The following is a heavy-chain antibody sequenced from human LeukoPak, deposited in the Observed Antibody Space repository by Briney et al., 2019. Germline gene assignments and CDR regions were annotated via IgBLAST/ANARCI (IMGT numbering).Heavy chain of an antibody. CDR3: ERDRPPTTVLTLGGWFDP. CDR1: GGSISIYH. Sequence: SETLSLSCTVSGGSISIYHWSWIRQPAGKGLEWIGRIYTTGSTNYNPSLKSRVTISVDKSKNQFSLKLSSVTAADTAVYYCERDRPPTTVLTLGGWFDPWGQGALVTVSS. D-gene: IGHD4-23*01. CDR2: IYTTGST. V-gene: IGHV4-4*07. J-gene: IGHJ5*02.